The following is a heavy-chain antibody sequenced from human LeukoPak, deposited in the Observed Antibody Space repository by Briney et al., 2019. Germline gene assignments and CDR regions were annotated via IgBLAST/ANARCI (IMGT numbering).Heavy chain of an antibody. CDR3: AREGIASRAFDI. CDR2: IYYSGST. Sequence: SETLSLTCTVSGGSISSGDYYWSWIRQPPGKGLEWIEYIYYSGSTYYNPSLKSRVTISVDTSKNQFSLKLSSVTAADTAVYYCAREGIASRAFDIWGQGTMVTVSS. CDR1: GGSISSGDYY. V-gene: IGHV4-30-4*08. J-gene: IGHJ3*02.